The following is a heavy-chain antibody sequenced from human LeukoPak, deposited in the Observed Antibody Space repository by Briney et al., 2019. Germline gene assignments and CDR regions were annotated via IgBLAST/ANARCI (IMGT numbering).Heavy chain of an antibody. CDR1: GFTFNSYG. Sequence: GGSLRLSCAASGFTFNSYGMSWVRQAPGKWLEWVSTISANGISTYYADSVKGRFTISRDNSKNTLYLQMNSLRAEDTAVDYCANLDDYYDSTGYPFNYWGQGTLVTVSS. J-gene: IGHJ4*02. CDR2: ISANGIST. V-gene: IGHV3-23*01. D-gene: IGHD3-22*01. CDR3: ANLDDYYDSTGYPFNY.